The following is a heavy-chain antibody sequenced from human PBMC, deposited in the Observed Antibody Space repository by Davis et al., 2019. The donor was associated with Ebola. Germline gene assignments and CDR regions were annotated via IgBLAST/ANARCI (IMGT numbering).Heavy chain of an antibody. CDR3: ARDRVCSGATCYAYFDF. J-gene: IGHJ4*02. D-gene: IGHD2-15*01. CDR2: INPNSGDT. Sequence: ASVTVSCKASGYTFTGYYIHWVRQAPAQGLEWMGWINPNSGDTKYSQKFQGWVTMTRDTPISTAYMELNRLTSDDTAVYYCARDRVCSGATCYAYFDFWGQGTLVTVSS. CDR1: GYTFTGYY. V-gene: IGHV1-2*04.